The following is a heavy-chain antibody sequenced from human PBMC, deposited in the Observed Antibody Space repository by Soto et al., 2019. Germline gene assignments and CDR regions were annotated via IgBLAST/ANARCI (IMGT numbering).Heavy chain of an antibody. J-gene: IGHJ4*02. CDR3: AREGYSSGWYNY. CDR2: ISYDGSNK. V-gene: IGHV3-30-3*01. CDR1: GFTFSSYA. D-gene: IGHD6-19*01. Sequence: QVQLVESGGGVVQPGRSLRLSCAASGFTFSSYAMHWVRQAPGKGLEWVAVISYDGSNKYYADSVKGRFTISRDNSKNTLYLQMYSLRAEDTAVYYCAREGYSSGWYNYWGQGTLVTVSS.